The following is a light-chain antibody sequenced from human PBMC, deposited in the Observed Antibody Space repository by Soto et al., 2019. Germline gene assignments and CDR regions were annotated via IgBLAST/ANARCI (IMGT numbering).Light chain of an antibody. V-gene: IGLV2-14*01. CDR3: SSYTSSSTLYV. J-gene: IGLJ1*01. CDR2: VVS. Sequence: QSVLTQPASVSGSPGQSITISCTGTSSEVGGYIYVSWYQQHPGKASYLMIYVVSNRPSGVSIRFSGSKSVNTASLTISGLQAEDEADYYCSSYTSSSTLYVFGTGTKVTVL. CDR1: SSEVGGYIY.